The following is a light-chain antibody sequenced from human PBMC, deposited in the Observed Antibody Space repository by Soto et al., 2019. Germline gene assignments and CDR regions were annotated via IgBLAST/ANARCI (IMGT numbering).Light chain of an antibody. J-gene: IGLJ2*01. V-gene: IGLV2-8*01. CDR1: SSDVGGY. CDR3: SSYAGSNTDVV. Sequence: QSALTQPPSASGSPGQSVTISCTGTSSDVGGYVSWYQQHPGKAPKLMIYEVTKRPSGVPDRFSGSKSGNTASLTVSGLQAEAEADYYCSSYAGSNTDVVFGGGTKLTVL. CDR2: EVT.